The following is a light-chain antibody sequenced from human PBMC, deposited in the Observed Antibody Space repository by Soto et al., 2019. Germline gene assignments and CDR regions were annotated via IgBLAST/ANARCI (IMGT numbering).Light chain of an antibody. V-gene: IGKV1-5*03. CDR3: QHYNSXSEA. CDR1: QTISSW. Sequence: DIQMTQSPSTLSGSVGDRVXXXXXASQTISSWLAWYQQKPGKAPKLLIYKASTLKSGVPSRFSGSGSGTEFTLTISSLQPDDFATYYCQHYNSXSEAFGQGTKVDNK. CDR2: KAS. J-gene: IGKJ1*01.